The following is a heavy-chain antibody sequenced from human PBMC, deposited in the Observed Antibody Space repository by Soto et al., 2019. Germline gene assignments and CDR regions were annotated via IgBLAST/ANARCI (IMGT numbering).Heavy chain of an antibody. J-gene: IGHJ4*02. V-gene: IGHV3-11*01. CDR2: ISSSGSTI. D-gene: IGHD6-19*01. CDR3: AKDLIYGYNSGRPFDY. Sequence: QVQLVESGGGLVKPGGSLRLSCAASGFAFSDPYMSWIRQAPGKGLEWISYISSSGSTIYYADSVKGRFTISRDNSRDTLYLQMNSLRAEDTAVYYCAKDLIYGYNSGRPFDYWGQGTLVTVSS. CDR1: GFAFSDPY.